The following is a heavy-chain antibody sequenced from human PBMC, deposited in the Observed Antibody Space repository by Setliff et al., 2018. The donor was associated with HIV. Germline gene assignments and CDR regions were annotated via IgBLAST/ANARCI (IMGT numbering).Heavy chain of an antibody. V-gene: IGHV4-39*01. CDR3: ARQGSWLDS. CDR1: GGSISSGDYY. J-gene: IGHJ5*01. CDR2: IFSSGST. D-gene: IGHD2-15*01. Sequence: SETLSLTCTVSGGSISSGDYYWGWIRQPPGKGLQWIGHIFSSGSTYYNPSLKSRVAISVDTSKNQFSLNLSSVTAADTAVYYCARQGSWLDSWGQGTLVTVSS.